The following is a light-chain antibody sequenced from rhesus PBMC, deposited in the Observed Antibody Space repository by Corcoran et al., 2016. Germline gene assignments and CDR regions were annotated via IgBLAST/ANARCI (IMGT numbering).Light chain of an antibody. CDR2: TTS. Sequence: DIQMTQSPSSLSASVGDRVTITCQASQSVSNYLNWYQQKPGKTPKVLISTTSGLQMGIPSRFSGIGSGTDFTLTISSLQPEDFATYYCQQGYTYPHSFGQGTKVEIK. CDR1: QSVSNY. CDR3: QQGYTYPHS. V-gene: IGKV1S9*01. J-gene: IGKJ2*01.